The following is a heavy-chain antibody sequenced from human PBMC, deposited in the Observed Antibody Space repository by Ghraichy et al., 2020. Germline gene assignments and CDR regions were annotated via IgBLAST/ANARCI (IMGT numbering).Heavy chain of an antibody. Sequence: GESLNISCAASGFTFSSYGMHWVRQAPGKGLDWVAVIWYDGNNKYYADSVKGRFTISRDNSKNTLYLQMNSLRAEDTAIYYCARDGSSGSPDHWGQGTLVTVSS. J-gene: IGHJ4*02. CDR2: IWYDGNNK. D-gene: IGHD6-19*01. CDR1: GFTFSSYG. V-gene: IGHV3-33*01. CDR3: ARDGSSGSPDH.